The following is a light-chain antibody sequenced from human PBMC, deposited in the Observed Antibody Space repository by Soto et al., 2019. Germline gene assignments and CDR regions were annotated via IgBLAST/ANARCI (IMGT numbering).Light chain of an antibody. CDR3: QRYNSAPPVT. CDR2: GAS. J-gene: IGKJ4*01. Sequence: DIPMTQSPSSLSASVGDRVTITCRASQAISNYLAWYQQKPGKVPKLLIYGASTLQSGVPSRFSGSGSGTDFTLTISSLQPEDVASYYCQRYNSAPPVTFGGGTKVEIK. V-gene: IGKV1-27*01. CDR1: QAISNY.